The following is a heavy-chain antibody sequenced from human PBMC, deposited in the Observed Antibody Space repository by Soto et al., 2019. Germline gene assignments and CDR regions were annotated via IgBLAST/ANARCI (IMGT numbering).Heavy chain of an antibody. Sequence: QVQLVQSGAEVKKPGASVKVSCKASGYTFTTYAIICVRQAPGQGLEWMGRISTYNGNTKYAQKLQGRVTMTTDTSTSTAYMELRSLRSDDTAVYYCARDPQYSTSSQVFDSWGQGTLVTVSS. CDR1: GYTFTTYA. J-gene: IGHJ4*02. CDR2: ISTYNGNT. CDR3: ARDPQYSTSSQVFDS. V-gene: IGHV1-18*01. D-gene: IGHD6-6*01.